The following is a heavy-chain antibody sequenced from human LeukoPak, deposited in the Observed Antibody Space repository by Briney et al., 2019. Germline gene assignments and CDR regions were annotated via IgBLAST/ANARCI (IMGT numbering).Heavy chain of an antibody. D-gene: IGHD4-23*01. CDR2: ISYDGSDK. Sequence: PGGSLRLSCAASGFTFSSYGMHWVRQAPGKGLEWVALISYDGSDKYYADSVKGRFTISRDNSKNTLYLQMNSLRAEDTAVYYCANRDYGGNPGVWGQGTTVTVSS. CDR3: ANRDYGGNPGV. V-gene: IGHV3-30*18. J-gene: IGHJ6*02. CDR1: GFTFSSYG.